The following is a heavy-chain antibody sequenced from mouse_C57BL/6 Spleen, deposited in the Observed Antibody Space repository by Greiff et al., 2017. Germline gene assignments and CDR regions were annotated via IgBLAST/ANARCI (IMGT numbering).Heavy chain of an antibody. D-gene: IGHD2-5*01. V-gene: IGHV2-2*01. Sequence: VKLMESGPGLVQPSQSLSITCTVSGFSLTSYGVHWVRQSPGKGLEWLGVIWSGGSTDYNAAFISRLSISKDNSKSQVFFKMNSLQADDTAIYYCASYSNYRYFDVWGTGTTVTVSS. J-gene: IGHJ1*03. CDR2: IWSGGST. CDR3: ASYSNYRYFDV. CDR1: GFSLTSYG.